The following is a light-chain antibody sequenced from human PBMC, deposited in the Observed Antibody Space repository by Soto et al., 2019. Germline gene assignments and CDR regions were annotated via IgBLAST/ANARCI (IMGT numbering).Light chain of an antibody. V-gene: IGKV3-20*01. CDR1: QSVSSTY. Sequence: EIVVTQSRLTLSLSPGQRATLSCRASQSVSSTYLAWYKNKPGKAPRLLIYGPSTRAAGIPDRFSGSGAGKAFTLTISRLEHEDFAVEYCHQYGSSPRTFGQGTRLEIK. CDR3: HQYGSSPRT. CDR2: GPS. J-gene: IGKJ5*01.